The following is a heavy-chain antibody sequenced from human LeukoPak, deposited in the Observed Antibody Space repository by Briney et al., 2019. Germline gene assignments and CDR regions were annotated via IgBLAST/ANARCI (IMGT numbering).Heavy chain of an antibody. J-gene: IGHJ5*02. D-gene: IGHD2-2*01. CDR1: GYTFTSYD. CDR2: INAGNGNT. V-gene: IGHV1-3*01. Sequence: ASVKVSCKASGYTFTSYDINWVRQATGQGLEWMGWINAGNGNTKYSQKFQGRVTITRDTSASTAYMELSSLRSEDTAVYYCARELSSTTLFDPWGQGTLVTVSS. CDR3: ARELSSTTLFDP.